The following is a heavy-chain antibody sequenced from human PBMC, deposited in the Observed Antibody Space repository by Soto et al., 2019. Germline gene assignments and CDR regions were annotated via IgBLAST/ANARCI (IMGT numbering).Heavy chain of an antibody. V-gene: IGHV1-3*01. CDR2: INAGNGNT. CDR1: GYTFTSYA. D-gene: IGHD3-10*01. Sequence: QVQLVQSGAEVKQPGASVKVSCKASGYTFTSYAIHWVRQAPGQRLEWMGWINAGNGNTKYSQKFQGRVTITRDTSASTAYMELSSLRYEDTAVYYCAIAPGSGGMDVWGQGTTVTVSS. CDR3: AIAPGSGGMDV. J-gene: IGHJ6*02.